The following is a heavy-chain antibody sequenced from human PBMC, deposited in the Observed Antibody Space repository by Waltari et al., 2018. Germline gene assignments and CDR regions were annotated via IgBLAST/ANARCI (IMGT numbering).Heavy chain of an antibody. J-gene: IGHJ3*02. CDR3: AKDDGRGCFLEWCDAFDI. CDR1: GFTFSSYA. CDR2: ISGSGGST. D-gene: IGHD3-3*01. V-gene: IGHV3-23*04. Sequence: EVQLVESGGGLVQPGGSLRLSCAASGFTFSSYAMSWVRQAPGKGLEWVSAISGSGGSTYYADSVKGRFTISRDNSKNTLYLQMNSLRAEDTAVYYCAKDDGRGCFLEWCDAFDIWGQGTMVTVSS.